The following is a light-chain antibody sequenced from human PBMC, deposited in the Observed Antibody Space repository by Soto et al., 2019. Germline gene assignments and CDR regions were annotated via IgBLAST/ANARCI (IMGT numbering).Light chain of an antibody. CDR1: QNISNY. J-gene: IGKJ2*01. CDR3: QQYNAYPYT. CDR2: AAS. V-gene: IGKV1-16*01. Sequence: DIQMTQSPSSLSASVGDRVTITCRASQNISNYLNWYQQKPGKAPKVLIYAASSLQSGVPSRFSGSGSGPEFTLTISSLQPGDFATYYCQQYNAYPYTFGQGTKVDNK.